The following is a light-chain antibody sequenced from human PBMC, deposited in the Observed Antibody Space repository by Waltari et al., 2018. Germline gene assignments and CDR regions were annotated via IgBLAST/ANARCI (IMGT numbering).Light chain of an antibody. CDR2: GAT. CDR1: PTINSY. J-gene: IGKJ2*01. Sequence: DIQMTQSPSPLSVSVGDTFTIPRRASPTINSYLNWFQQKPGRVPKLLLYGATSLQTGVPSRFSGSASGTEFTLTISSLQPEDFATYYCLQHNSFPYTFGQGTKVET. V-gene: IGKV1-17*01. CDR3: LQHNSFPYT.